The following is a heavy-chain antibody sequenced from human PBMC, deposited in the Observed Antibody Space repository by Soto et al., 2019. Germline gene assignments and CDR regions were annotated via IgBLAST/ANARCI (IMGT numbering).Heavy chain of an antibody. V-gene: IGHV3-23*01. CDR3: AKPHDYGDYYGMDV. Sequence: WGSLRLSCAASGFTFISYAIIFFRQSAGKGLEWVSAISGSGGSTYYADSVKGRFTISRDNSKNTLYLQMNSLRAEDTAVYYCAKPHDYGDYYGMDVWGQGTTVTVSS. CDR2: ISGSGGST. J-gene: IGHJ6*02. D-gene: IGHD4-17*01. CDR1: GFTFISYA.